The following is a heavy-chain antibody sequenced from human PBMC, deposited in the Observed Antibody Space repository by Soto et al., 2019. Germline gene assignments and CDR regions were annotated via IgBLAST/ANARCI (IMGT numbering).Heavy chain of an antibody. J-gene: IGHJ4*02. CDR1: GFTFSSYA. D-gene: IGHD6-6*01. CDR2: ISYDGSNK. Sequence: GGSLRLSCAASGFTFSSYAMHWVRQAPGKGLEWVAVISYDGSNKYYADSVKGRFTISRDNSKNTLYLQMNSLRAEDTAVYYCARLFVQVAARWGGYFDYWGQGTLVTVSS. V-gene: IGHV3-30*04. CDR3: ARLFVQVAARWGGYFDY.